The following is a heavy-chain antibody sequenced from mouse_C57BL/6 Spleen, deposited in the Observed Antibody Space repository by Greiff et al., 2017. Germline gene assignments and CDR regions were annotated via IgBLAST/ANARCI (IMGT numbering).Heavy chain of an antibody. V-gene: IGHV1-76*01. CDR1: GYTFTDYY. J-gene: IGHJ3*01. Sequence: QVQLQQSGAELVRPGASVKLSCKASGYTFTDYYINWVKQRPGQGLEWIARIYPGSGNTYYNEKFKGKATLTAEKSSSTAYMQLSSLTSEDSAVYFCARSWGYDWFAYEGQGTLVTVSA. D-gene: IGHD2-2*01. CDR3: ARSWGYDWFAY. CDR2: IYPGSGNT.